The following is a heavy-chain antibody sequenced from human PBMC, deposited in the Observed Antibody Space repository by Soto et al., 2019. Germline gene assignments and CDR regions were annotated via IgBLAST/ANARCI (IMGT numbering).Heavy chain of an antibody. CDR1: GYTFTSYA. CDR3: ASQGQSGSYTTLYYGMDV. Sequence: ASVKVSCKASGYTFTSYAMHWVRQAPGQRLEWMGWINAGNGNTKYSQKFQGRVTITRDTSASTAYMELSSLRSEDTAVYYCASQGQSGSYTTLYYGMDVWGQGSTVTVS. V-gene: IGHV1-3*01. CDR2: INAGNGNT. J-gene: IGHJ6*02. D-gene: IGHD1-26*01.